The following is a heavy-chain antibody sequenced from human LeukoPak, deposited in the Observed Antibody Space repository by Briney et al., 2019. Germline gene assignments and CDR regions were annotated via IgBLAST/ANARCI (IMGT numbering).Heavy chain of an antibody. V-gene: IGHV3-9*01. CDR1: GFTFDDYA. Sequence: GGSLRLSCAASGFTFDDYAMHWVRQAPGKGLEWVSGISWNSGSIGYADSVKGRFTISRDNSKNTLYLQMNSLRAEDTAVYYCAKASAPYYDILTEGDYFDYWGQGTLVTVSS. J-gene: IGHJ4*02. D-gene: IGHD3-9*01. CDR2: ISWNSGSI. CDR3: AKASAPYYDILTEGDYFDY.